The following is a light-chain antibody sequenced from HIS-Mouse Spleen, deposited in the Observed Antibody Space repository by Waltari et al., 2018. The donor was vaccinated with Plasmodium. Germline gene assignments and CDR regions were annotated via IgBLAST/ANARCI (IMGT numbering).Light chain of an antibody. CDR3: YSTDSSGNHRV. CDR1: ALPKQS. V-gene: IGLV3-10*01. J-gene: IGLJ3*02. Sequence: SYELTQPPSVSVSPGQPARITFSGDALPKQSAYWYQQKSGQAPVLVIYEDSKRPSGIPERFSGSSSGTMATLTISGAQVEDEADYYCYSTDSSGNHRVFGGGTKLTVL. CDR2: EDS.